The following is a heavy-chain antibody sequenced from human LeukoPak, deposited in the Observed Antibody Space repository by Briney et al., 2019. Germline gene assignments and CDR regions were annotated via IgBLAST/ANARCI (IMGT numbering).Heavy chain of an antibody. Sequence: ASVKVSCKASGYTFTSYAMHWVRQAPGQRLEWMGWINAGNGNTKYSQKFQGRVTITRDTSASTAYMELSSLRSEDTAVYYCARGRPYNWNDGGGFDYCGQGTLVTVSS. V-gene: IGHV1-3*01. D-gene: IGHD1-20*01. CDR1: GYTFTSYA. J-gene: IGHJ4*02. CDR3: ARGRPYNWNDGGGFDY. CDR2: INAGNGNT.